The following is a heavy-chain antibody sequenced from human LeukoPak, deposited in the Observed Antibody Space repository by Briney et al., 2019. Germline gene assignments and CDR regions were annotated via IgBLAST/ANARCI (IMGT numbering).Heavy chain of an antibody. CDR1: GFTFSSYG. D-gene: IGHD4-17*01. CDR2: INGRGNT. CDR3: AKERQTGDYFTSDY. Sequence: GGSLRLSCAASGFTFSSYGMGWVRQAPGEGLEWLSAINGRGNTYYAGSVKGRFTISRDNSENTLYLQMNSLTVDDTAVYFCAKERQTGDYFTSDYWGQGTLVTVSS. V-gene: IGHV3-23*01. J-gene: IGHJ4*02.